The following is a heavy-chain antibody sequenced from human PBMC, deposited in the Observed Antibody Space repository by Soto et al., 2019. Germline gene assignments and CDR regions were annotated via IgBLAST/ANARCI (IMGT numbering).Heavy chain of an antibody. D-gene: IGHD2-15*01. CDR2: IYSGGST. CDR3: ATGGKYCSGGSCGFFDY. CDR1: GFTVSSNY. Sequence: PGGSLRLSCAASGFTVSSNYMSWVRQAPGKGLEWVSVIYSGGSTYYADSVKGRFTISRDNSKNTLYLQMNSLRAEDTAVYYCATGGKYCSGGSCGFFDYWGQGTLVTVSS. J-gene: IGHJ4*02. V-gene: IGHV3-53*01.